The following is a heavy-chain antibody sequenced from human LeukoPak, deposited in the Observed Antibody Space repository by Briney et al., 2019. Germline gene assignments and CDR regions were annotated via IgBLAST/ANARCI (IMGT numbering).Heavy chain of an antibody. D-gene: IGHD6-13*01. Sequence: ASVKVSCKASGYTFTGYYMHWVRQAPGQGLEWMGWISPNSGGTNYVQKFQGRVTMTRDTSISTAYMELSGLRSDDTAVYYCAGFDACPAAGDYWGQGTLVTVSS. CDR3: AGFDACPAAGDY. V-gene: IGHV1-2*02. CDR1: GYTFTGYY. J-gene: IGHJ4*02. CDR2: ISPNSGGT.